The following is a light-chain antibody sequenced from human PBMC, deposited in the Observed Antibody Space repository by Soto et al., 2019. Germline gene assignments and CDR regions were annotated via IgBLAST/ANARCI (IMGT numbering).Light chain of an antibody. Sequence: QSALTQPASVSGSPGQSITISCTGTSSDVGGYNYVSWYQQHPGKAHKVMIYDVSNRPSGVSNRFSGSKSGNTASLTISGLQAEDEADYYCSSYTSSGTVVFGGGTKLTVL. V-gene: IGLV2-14*01. J-gene: IGLJ2*01. CDR1: SSDVGGYNY. CDR2: DVS. CDR3: SSYTSSGTVV.